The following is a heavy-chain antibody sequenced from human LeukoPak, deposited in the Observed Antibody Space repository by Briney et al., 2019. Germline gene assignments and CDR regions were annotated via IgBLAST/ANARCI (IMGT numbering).Heavy chain of an antibody. CDR1: GFTFNDYA. V-gene: IGHV3-7*01. CDR2: IKQDGSEK. Sequence: GGSLRLSCAASGFTFNDYAMYWVRQAPGKGLEWVANIKQDGSEKYYVDSAKGRFTISRDNAKNSLYLQMNSLRAEDTAVYYCARDLSSGWYWLGYWGQGTLVTVSS. CDR3: ARDLSSGWYWLGY. D-gene: IGHD6-19*01. J-gene: IGHJ4*02.